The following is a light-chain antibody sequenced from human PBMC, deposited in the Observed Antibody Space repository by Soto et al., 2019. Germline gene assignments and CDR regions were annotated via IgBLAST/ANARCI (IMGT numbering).Light chain of an antibody. CDR2: DVS. V-gene: IGLV2-14*01. CDR1: SNDIGSYNY. J-gene: IGLJ1*01. Sequence: QSALTQPASVSGSPGQSITISCTGTSNDIGSYNYVSWYQQYPGKAPKLMIFDVSNRPSGVSNRFSGSKSDNTASLTISGLQAEDEADYYCSSYTSSSYTSSTTLYVFGTGTKLTVL. CDR3: SSYTSSSYTSSTTLYV.